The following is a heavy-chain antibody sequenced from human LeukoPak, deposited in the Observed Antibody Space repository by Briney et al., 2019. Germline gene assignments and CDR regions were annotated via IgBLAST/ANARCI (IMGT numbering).Heavy chain of an antibody. CDR1: GGSISSYY. CDR3: ARGPYYYDSSGYSSLDY. Sequence: SGTLSLTCTVSGGSISSYYWSWIRQPPGKGLEWIGYIYYSGSTNYNPSLKSRVTISVDTSKNQFSLKVNSVTAADTAVYYCARGPYYYDSSGYSSLDYWGQGTLVTVSS. CDR2: IYYSGST. D-gene: IGHD3-22*01. J-gene: IGHJ4*02. V-gene: IGHV4-59*01.